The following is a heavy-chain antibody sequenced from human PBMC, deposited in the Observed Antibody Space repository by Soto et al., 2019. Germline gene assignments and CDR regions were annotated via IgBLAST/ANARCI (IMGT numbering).Heavy chain of an antibody. CDR1: GYTFTNYG. D-gene: IGHD3-10*02. J-gene: IGHJ4*02. CDR3: ARVQANCSKFFYF. V-gene: IGHV1-18*01. CDR2: INTYNGKT. Sequence: QGQLVQSGAVVKKPGASVKVACKASGYTFTNYGISGVRQAPGKGFERMGWINTYNGKTNYAQRLQGRVSMTTDTFTSIAYVEVRSLRSDDTSVYYFARVQANCSKFFYFWCQGSLVPVSS.